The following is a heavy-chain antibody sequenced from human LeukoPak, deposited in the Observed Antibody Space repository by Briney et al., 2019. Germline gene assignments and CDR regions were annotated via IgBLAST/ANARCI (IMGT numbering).Heavy chain of an antibody. J-gene: IGHJ5*02. V-gene: IGHV4-34*01. Sequence: PSETLSLTCAVYGGSFSGYYWSWIRQPPGKGLEWIGETNHSGSTNYNPSLKSRVTISADTSKNQFSLKLSSVTAADTVVYYCARNVDIVATISKSVGRFDPWGQGTLVTVSS. D-gene: IGHD5-12*01. CDR3: ARNVDIVATISKSVGRFDP. CDR2: TNHSGST. CDR1: GGSFSGYY.